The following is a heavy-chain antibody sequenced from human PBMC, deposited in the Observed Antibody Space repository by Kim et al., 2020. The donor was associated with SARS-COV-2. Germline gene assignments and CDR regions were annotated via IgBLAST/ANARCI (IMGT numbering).Heavy chain of an antibody. CDR3: ARDPPKHDAFDI. J-gene: IGHJ3*02. V-gene: IGHV3-33*01. Sequence: GGSLRLSCAASGFTFSSYGMHWVRQAPGKGLEWVAVIWYDGSNKYYADSVKGRFTISRDNSKNTLYLQMNSLRAEDTAVYYCARDPPKHDAFDIWGQGTMVTVSS. CDR1: GFTFSSYG. CDR2: IWYDGSNK.